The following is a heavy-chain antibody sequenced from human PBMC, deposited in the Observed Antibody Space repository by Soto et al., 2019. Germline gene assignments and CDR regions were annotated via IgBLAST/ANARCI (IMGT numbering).Heavy chain of an antibody. J-gene: IGHJ6*02. V-gene: IGHV1-18*01. CDR2: ISAYNGNT. D-gene: IGHD2-2*01. Sequence: ASVKVSCKASGYTFTSYGISWVRQAPGQGLEWMGWISAYNGNTNYAQKLQGRVTMTTDTSTSTAYMELRSLRSDDTAVYYCARVVVVPAANGYYYYGMDVWAKGPRSPSP. CDR3: ARVVVVPAANGYYYYGMDV. CDR1: GYTFTSYG.